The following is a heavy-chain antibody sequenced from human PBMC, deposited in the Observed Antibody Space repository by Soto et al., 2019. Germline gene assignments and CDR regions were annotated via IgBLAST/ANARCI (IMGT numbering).Heavy chain of an antibody. CDR2: IYYTGST. D-gene: IGHD5-18*01. CDR1: GGSISTYD. V-gene: IGHV4-59*01. J-gene: IGHJ4*02. Sequence: SETQSLTCTVSGGSISTYDLTWVRRPPGKGLEWIGFIYYTGSTNYNPSLKSRVTISLDAPKNQFSLKLNSVTAADTAVYYCARAGYSYATGYYFDYWGQGILVTVSS. CDR3: ARAGYSYATGYYFDY.